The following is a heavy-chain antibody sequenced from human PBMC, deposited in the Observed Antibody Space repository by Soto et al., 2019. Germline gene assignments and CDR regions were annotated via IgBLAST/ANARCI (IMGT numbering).Heavy chain of an antibody. V-gene: IGHV3-30*18. CDR3: AKTRNSVINYNYPDNIDV. CDR1: GFTFSEYG. D-gene: IGHD3-10*01. Sequence: GGSLRLSCAASGFTFSEYGIHWVRQAPGKGLEWVAITSYDGRHTSYVDSVKGRFTISRDNSGNTAFLEMNRLRVEDTAVYYCAKTRNSVINYNYPDNIDVWGQGTTVTVSS. J-gene: IGHJ6*02. CDR2: TSYDGRHT.